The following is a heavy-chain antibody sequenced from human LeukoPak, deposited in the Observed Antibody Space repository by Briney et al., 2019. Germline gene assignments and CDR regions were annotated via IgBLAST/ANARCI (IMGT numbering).Heavy chain of an antibody. Sequence: PGGSLRLSCAASGFNFRVYNMNWVRQAPGKGLEWIAYISSDSNDIFYADSVKGRFTISRDNAKNSLYLQMKSLRADDTAIYYCAKGNIFDSWGQGILVTVSS. CDR1: GFNFRVYN. CDR2: ISSDSNDI. V-gene: IGHV3-48*01. CDR3: AKGNIFDS. J-gene: IGHJ4*02. D-gene: IGHD2/OR15-2a*01.